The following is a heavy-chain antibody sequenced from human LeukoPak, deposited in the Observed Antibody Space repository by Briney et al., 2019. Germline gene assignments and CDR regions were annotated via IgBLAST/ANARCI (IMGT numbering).Heavy chain of an antibody. J-gene: IGHJ5*02. D-gene: IGHD3-22*01. Sequence: PGGSLRLSCAASGFTFSSYAMSWVRQAPGKGLEWVSAISGSGGSTYYADSVKGRFTISRDNSKNTLYLQMNSLRAEDTAVYYCAKDSDYYDSSGYYYWFDPWGLGTLVTVSS. CDR2: ISGSGGST. CDR1: GFTFSSYA. CDR3: AKDSDYYDSSGYYYWFDP. V-gene: IGHV3-23*01.